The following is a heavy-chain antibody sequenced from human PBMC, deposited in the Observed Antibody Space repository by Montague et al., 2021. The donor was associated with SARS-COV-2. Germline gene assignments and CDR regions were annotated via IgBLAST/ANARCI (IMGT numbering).Heavy chain of an antibody. J-gene: IGHJ4*02. CDR2: LFYSGSS. D-gene: IGHD6-19*01. Sequence: SDTLSLTCTVAGGSISSSNYYWGWIRQPPGKGLEWIGSLFYSGSSFYNPSLKSRVTISVDTSKNQFSLRLSSVTAADTAVYYCVAEWLAIYYFDFWGQGTPVTVSS. CDR1: GGSISSSNYY. CDR3: VAEWLAIYYFDF. V-gene: IGHV4-39*01.